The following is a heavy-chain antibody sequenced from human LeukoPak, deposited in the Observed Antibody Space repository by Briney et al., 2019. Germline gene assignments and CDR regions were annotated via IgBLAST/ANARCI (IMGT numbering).Heavy chain of an antibody. CDR1: GFSLDTTD. CDR3: LKNRGIWSF. Sequence: GGSLRLSCAASGFSLDTTDMTWVRQAPGKGPEWLSCISGTGDRTYYADSVGGRFTISRDNSKNMLYLQMTSLRVEDTATYYCLKNRGIWSFWGRGTLAPVSS. V-gene: IGHV3-23*01. D-gene: IGHD3-9*01. CDR2: ISGTGDRT. J-gene: IGHJ4*02.